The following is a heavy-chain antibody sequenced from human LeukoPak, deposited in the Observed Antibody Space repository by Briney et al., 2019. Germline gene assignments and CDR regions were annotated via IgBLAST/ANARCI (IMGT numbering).Heavy chain of an antibody. V-gene: IGHV3-66*02. CDR3: VRDLGAAAG. Sequence: QPGGSLRLSCAASGFTVRSNYMSWVRQAPGKGLEWVSVIYTDGSTSYADSVKGRFTISRDNSRNTLYLQMNSLRPDDTAVYYCVRDLGAAAGWGQGTLVTVSS. CDR2: IYTDGST. J-gene: IGHJ4*02. D-gene: IGHD2-15*01. CDR1: GFTVRSNY.